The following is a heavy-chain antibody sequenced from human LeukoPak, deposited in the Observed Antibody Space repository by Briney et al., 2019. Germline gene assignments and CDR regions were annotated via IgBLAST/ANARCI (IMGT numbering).Heavy chain of an antibody. V-gene: IGHV7-4-1*02. CDR3: ARDLVSAGFDI. CDR2: INTNTGIP. CDR1: GYTFSSHA. Sequence: ASVKVSCKAFGYTFSSHAMNWVRQAPGQGLGLMGWINTNTGIPTYAQGFAGRFVFPLDTSVTTAYLQITSLKAEDTAVYYCARDLVSAGFDIWGQGTMVTVSS. J-gene: IGHJ3*02. D-gene: IGHD6-6*01.